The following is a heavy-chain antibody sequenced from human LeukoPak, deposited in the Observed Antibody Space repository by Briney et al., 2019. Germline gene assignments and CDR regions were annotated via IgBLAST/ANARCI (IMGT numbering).Heavy chain of an antibody. V-gene: IGHV3-21*01. CDR3: ARADGGDIDY. CDR1: GFTFSTYS. CDR2: ISSSYNYT. D-gene: IGHD2-21*02. J-gene: IGHJ4*02. Sequence: GGSLRLSCAASGFTFSTYSMNWVRQAPGKGLEWVSSISSSYNYTYYAESLKGRLTISRDNAKNALYLRMSSLRAEDTAVYYCARADGGDIDYWGQGTLVTVSS.